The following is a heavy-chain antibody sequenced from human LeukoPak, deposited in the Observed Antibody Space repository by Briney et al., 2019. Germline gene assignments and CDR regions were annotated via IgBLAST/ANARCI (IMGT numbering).Heavy chain of an antibody. Sequence: GESLNISRKGSGYYFPSYWSGWVRQPPGKGLEWMGIIYPGDSDTTYSPSFQGQVTITADKSISTAYLQWSSLKASDTAMYYCARPNYYGSGSPAGYWGQGTLVTVSS. CDR1: GYYFPSYW. V-gene: IGHV5-51*01. D-gene: IGHD3-10*01. CDR2: IYPGDSDT. J-gene: IGHJ4*02. CDR3: ARPNYYGSGSPAGY.